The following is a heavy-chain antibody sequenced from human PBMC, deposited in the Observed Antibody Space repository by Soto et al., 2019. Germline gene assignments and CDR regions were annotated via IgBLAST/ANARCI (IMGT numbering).Heavy chain of an antibody. Sequence: AVGSLRLSCAASGFTFSSYSMNWVRQAPGKGLEWVSSISSSSSYIYYADSVKGRFTISRDNAKNSLYLQMNSLRAEDTAVYYCARVGYSSSWYVREYYYYGMDVWGQGTTVTVSS. V-gene: IGHV3-21*01. CDR2: ISSSSSYI. D-gene: IGHD6-13*01. J-gene: IGHJ6*02. CDR1: GFTFSSYS. CDR3: ARVGYSSSWYVREYYYYGMDV.